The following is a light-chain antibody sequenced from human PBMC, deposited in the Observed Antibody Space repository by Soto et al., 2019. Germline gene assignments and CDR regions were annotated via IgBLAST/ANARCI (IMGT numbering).Light chain of an antibody. J-gene: IGKJ2*01. CDR2: EAS. Sequence: DIQMTQSPSTLSASVGDRVTITCRASQSISSWLAWYQQKPGKAPNLLIYEASRLESAVPSRFSGSASGTDFTLTINGLQQDYFATYFGNQTIIYRETLGQGTK. CDR1: QSISSW. V-gene: IGKV1-5*03. CDR3: NQTIIYRET.